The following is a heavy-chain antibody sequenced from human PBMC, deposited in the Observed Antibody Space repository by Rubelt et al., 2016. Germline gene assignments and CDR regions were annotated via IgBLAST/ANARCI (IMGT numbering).Heavy chain of an antibody. CDR2: MSGSGGNT. CDR3: AKELTGVATIGYYFDN. J-gene: IGHJ4*02. V-gene: IGHV3-23*01. CDR1: GFTFSRHA. D-gene: IGHD5-12*01. Sequence: EVQLLKSGGGLVQPGGSLRLSCAASGFTFSRHAMNWVRQAPGKGLEWVSAMSGSGGNTYYADSVKGQFIISRDNSKNTLYLHMKSLRAEETAVEYGAKELTGVATIGYYFDNWGQGTLVTVSS.